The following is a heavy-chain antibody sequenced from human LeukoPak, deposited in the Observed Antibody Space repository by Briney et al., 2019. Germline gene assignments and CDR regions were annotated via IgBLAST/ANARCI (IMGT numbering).Heavy chain of an antibody. J-gene: IGHJ4*02. V-gene: IGHV3-21*01. D-gene: IGHD5-12*01. CDR3: ARREASGYLPDY. Sequence: PGGSLRLSCAASGFTFDDYGMHWVRQAPGKGLEWVSPISSSSSYIYYADSVKGRFTISRDNAKNSLYLQMNSLRAEDTAVYYCARREASGYLPDYWGQGTLVTVSS. CDR2: ISSSSSYI. CDR1: GFTFDDYG.